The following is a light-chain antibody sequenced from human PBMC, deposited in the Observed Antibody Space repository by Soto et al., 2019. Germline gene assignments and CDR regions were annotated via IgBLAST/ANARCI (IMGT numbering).Light chain of an antibody. CDR3: QQSYNPPLT. Sequence: DIPLTQSPSSLSASVGDRVTITCRASNSISNYLNWNQQKPGKAPKLLIYAVSTLQGGVPPKFSGSGSGTDFTLTISSLQPEDFATYYCQQSYNPPLTLGRGTNLDIK. CDR1: NSISNY. CDR2: AVS. J-gene: IGKJ2*01. V-gene: IGKV1-39*01.